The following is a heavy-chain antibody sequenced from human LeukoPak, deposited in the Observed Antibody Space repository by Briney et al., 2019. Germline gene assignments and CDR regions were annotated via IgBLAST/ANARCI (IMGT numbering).Heavy chain of an antibody. CDR1: GYSFTSYW. Sequence: GESLKISCKGSGYSFTSYWIGWVRQMPGKGLEWMGIVYPGDSDTRYSPSFQGQVTISADKSINTAYLQWSSLKASDTAMYYCARHSDYVWGSYRPIRYWGQGTLVTVSS. J-gene: IGHJ4*02. CDR2: VYPGDSDT. D-gene: IGHD3-16*02. V-gene: IGHV5-51*01. CDR3: ARHSDYVWGSYRPIRY.